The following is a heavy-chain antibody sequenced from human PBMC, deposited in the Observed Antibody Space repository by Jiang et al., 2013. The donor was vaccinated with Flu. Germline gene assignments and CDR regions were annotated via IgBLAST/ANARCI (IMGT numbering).Heavy chain of an antibody. CDR3: ARGGGIALDY. V-gene: IGHV1-3*01. Sequence: WISAGSGGTTYSQKFQGRVTITRDTSATTAYMEVNSLRSEDTAVYYCARGGGIALDYWGQGTLVTVSS. CDR2: ISAGSGGT. J-gene: IGHJ4*02. D-gene: IGHD2-15*01.